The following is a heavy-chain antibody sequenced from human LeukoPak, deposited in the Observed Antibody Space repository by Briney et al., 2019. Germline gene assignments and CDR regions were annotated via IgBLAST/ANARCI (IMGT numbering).Heavy chain of an antibody. CDR1: GFIFSSYG. D-gene: IGHD1-1*01. CDR2: IRSDGSDK. CDR3: AKELDFDGGTFFFDH. Sequence: GGSLRLSCGASGFIFSSYGIHWVRQAPGKGLEWVTFIRSDGSDKFYEDSVKGRFTISRDNSKNTVYLQMNSLRAEDAAVYYCAKELDFDGGTFFFDHWGQGALVTVSS. J-gene: IGHJ4*02. V-gene: IGHV3-30*02.